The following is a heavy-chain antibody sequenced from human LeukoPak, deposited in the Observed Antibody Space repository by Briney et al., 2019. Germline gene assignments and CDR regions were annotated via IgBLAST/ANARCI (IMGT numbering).Heavy chain of an antibody. D-gene: IGHD3-3*01. CDR1: GGTFSSYA. Sequence: SVKVSCKASGGTFSSYAICWMRQAPGQGLEWMGGIIPIFGTANYAQKFQGRVTITTDESTSTAYMELSSLRSEDTAVYYCARDAENVLRFLEWNYYYYYMDVWGKGTTVTVSS. CDR2: IIPIFGTA. V-gene: IGHV1-69*05. CDR3: ARDAENVLRFLEWNYYYYYMDV. J-gene: IGHJ6*03.